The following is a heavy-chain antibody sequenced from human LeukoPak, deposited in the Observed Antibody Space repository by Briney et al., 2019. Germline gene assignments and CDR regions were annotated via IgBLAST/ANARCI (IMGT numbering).Heavy chain of an antibody. J-gene: IGHJ6*03. CDR1: GGSISSGDYY. D-gene: IGHD2-2*01. V-gene: IGHV4-30-4*08. CDR3: ARGAFDCSSTSCYLYYYYMDV. Sequence: SETLSLTCTVSGGSISSGDYYWSWIRQPRGRGLEWIGYIYYSGSTYYNPSLKSRVTISVDTSKNQFSLKLSSVTAADTAVYYCARGAFDCSSTSCYLYYYYMDVWGKGTTVTVSS. CDR2: IYYSGST.